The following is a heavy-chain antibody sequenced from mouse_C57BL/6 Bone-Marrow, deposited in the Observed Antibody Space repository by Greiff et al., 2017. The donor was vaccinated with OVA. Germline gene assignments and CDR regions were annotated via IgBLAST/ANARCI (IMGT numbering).Heavy chain of an antibody. J-gene: IGHJ4*01. Sequence: QVQLQQSGAELVRPGTSVKMSCKASGYTFTNYWIGWAKQRPGHGLEWIGDIYPGGGYTNYNEKFKGKATLTADKSSSTAYMQCSSLTSEDSAIYNCARSGTVVDYAMDYWGQGTSVTVSS. D-gene: IGHD1-1*01. V-gene: IGHV1-63*01. CDR1: GYTFTNYW. CDR2: IYPGGGYT. CDR3: ARSGTVVDYAMDY.